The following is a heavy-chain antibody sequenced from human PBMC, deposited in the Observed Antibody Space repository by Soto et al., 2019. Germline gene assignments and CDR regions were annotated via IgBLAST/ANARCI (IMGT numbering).Heavy chain of an antibody. V-gene: IGHV1-18*01. CDR2: ISPYNGNT. CDR3: ARDRLGVSVTGGGFDS. J-gene: IGHJ4*02. Sequence: QVQLVQSGGEVKKPGASVKVSCKASGYTLSNFGLSWVRQAPGQGIELMGWISPYNGNTNYAQKLQGRLTMTTDTSTSTGYMELRSLRSDDTAVYYCARDRLGVSVTGGGFDSWGQGTLVTVSS. CDR1: GYTLSNFG. D-gene: IGHD1-1*01.